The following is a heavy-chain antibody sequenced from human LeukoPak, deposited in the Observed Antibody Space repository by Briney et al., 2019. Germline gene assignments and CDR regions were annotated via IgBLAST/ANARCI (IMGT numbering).Heavy chain of an antibody. CDR2: ISPNSGGT. J-gene: IGHJ6*02. CDR3: ARGPRGVVAAKYYYYGMDV. V-gene: IGHV1-2*02. CDR1: GYTFTGYY. D-gene: IGHD2-15*01. Sequence: ASVKVSCKASGYTFTGYYMHWVRQAPGQGLEWMGWISPNSGGTNYAQKFQGRVTMTRDTSVSTAYMELSSLRSEDTAVYYCARGPRGVVAAKYYYYGMDVWGQGTTVTVSS.